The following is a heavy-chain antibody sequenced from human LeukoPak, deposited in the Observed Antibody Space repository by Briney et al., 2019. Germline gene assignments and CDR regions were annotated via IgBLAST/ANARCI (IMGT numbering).Heavy chain of an antibody. CDR2: ISYDGSNK. V-gene: IGHV3-30-3*01. Sequence: GSLRLSCAASGFTFNSYATHWVRQAPGKGLEWVAVISYDGSNKHYADSVKGRLTISRDYSKNTMYLQMNSLRIEDTAVYYCARDRDWAFDIWGQGTMVTVSS. D-gene: IGHD2-21*01. CDR3: ARDRDWAFDI. CDR1: GFTFNSYA. J-gene: IGHJ3*02.